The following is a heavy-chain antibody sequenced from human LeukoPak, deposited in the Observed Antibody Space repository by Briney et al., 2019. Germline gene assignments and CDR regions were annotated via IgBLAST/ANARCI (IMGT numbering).Heavy chain of an antibody. D-gene: IGHD6-13*01. J-gene: IGHJ3*02. V-gene: IGHV3-30-3*01. Sequence: GGSLRLSCAASGFTFSSYAMHWVRQAPGKGLEWVAVISYDGSNKYHADSVKGRFTISRDNSKNTLYLQMNSLRAEDTAVYYCARDLPSSTLPGGAFDIWGQGTMVTVSS. CDR1: GFTFSSYA. CDR3: ARDLPSSTLPGGAFDI. CDR2: ISYDGSNK.